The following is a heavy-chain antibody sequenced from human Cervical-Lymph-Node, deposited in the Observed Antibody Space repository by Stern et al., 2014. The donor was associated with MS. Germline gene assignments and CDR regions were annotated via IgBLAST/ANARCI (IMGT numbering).Heavy chain of an antibody. CDR2: INPSGDSA. J-gene: IGHJ4*02. D-gene: IGHD3/OR15-3a*01. CDR1: GYTFTSHY. V-gene: IGHV1-46*01. CDR3: ASGTGSKRPTGNY. Sequence: DQLVESGAEVKKPGASVKVSCKAFGYTFTSHYMHWVRQAPGQGLEWVGIINPSGDSATYAQKFQGRVTITRDTSTSTVYMELSSLRSEDTAVYYCASGTGSKRPTGNYWGQGTLVTVSS.